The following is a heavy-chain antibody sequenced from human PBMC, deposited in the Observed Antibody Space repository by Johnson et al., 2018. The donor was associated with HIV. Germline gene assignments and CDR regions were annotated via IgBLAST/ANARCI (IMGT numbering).Heavy chain of an antibody. CDR1: GFTFDDYG. V-gene: IGHV3-20*04. CDR2: INWHGGST. D-gene: IGHD2-15*01. CDR3: ARVGVDDAFDF. Sequence: VQLVESGGGVVRPGGSLRLSCAASGFTFDDYGMSWVRQAPGKGLEWVSGINWHGGSTDYADSVKGRFTISRDNAKNSLFLQMNSLRAEDTALYSCARVGVDDAFDFWGQGTMVTVSS. J-gene: IGHJ3*01.